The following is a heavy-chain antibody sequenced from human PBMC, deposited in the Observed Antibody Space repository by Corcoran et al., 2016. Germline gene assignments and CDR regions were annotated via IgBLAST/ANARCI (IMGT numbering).Heavy chain of an antibody. Sequence: EVQLVESGGGLVQPGGSLRLSCAASGFTFGSYSMNWVRQAPGKGLEWVSYISSRNSTIYYADSVKGRFTISRDNAKNSLYLQMNSLRAEDTAVYYCARAAFGVVTVPGYYYYGMGVWGQGTTVTVSS. D-gene: IGHD3-3*01. CDR3: ARAAFGVVTVPGYYYYGMGV. J-gene: IGHJ6*02. CDR2: ISSRNSTI. V-gene: IGHV3-48*04. CDR1: GFTFGSYS.